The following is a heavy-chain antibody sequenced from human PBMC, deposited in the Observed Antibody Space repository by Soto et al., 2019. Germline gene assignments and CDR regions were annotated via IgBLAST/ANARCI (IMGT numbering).Heavy chain of an antibody. CDR3: ARSLRNDLFDY. CDR2: IYYSGST. D-gene: IGHD3-16*01. V-gene: IGHV4-59*01. Sequence: PSETLSLTCTVSGGSISRYFWSWIRQPPGKGLEFIGYIYYSGSTNYNPSLKSRLTIAVDTSKNQFSLKLSSVTAADTAVYFCARSLRNDLFDYWGQGTLVTVSS. J-gene: IGHJ4*02. CDR1: GGSISRYF.